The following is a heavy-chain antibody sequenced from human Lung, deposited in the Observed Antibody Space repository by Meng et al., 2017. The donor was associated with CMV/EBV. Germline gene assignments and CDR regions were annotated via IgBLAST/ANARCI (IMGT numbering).Heavy chain of an antibody. CDR3: ARGGGTTVAPTLDY. Sequence: SGGAVSSGSCYWSWIRQPPGKTLEWIGYIYYRGSTNYNSSLKGRVIISADTSKNQFSLKLSSVTAADTAVYYCARGGGTTVAPTLDYWGQGTLVTVSS. CDR2: IYYRGST. V-gene: IGHV4-61*01. J-gene: IGHJ4*02. CDR1: GGAVSSGSCY. D-gene: IGHD4-23*01.